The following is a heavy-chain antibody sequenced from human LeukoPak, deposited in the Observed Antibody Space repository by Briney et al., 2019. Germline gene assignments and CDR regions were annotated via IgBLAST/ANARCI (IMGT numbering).Heavy chain of an antibody. CDR1: GYTFTGYY. J-gene: IGHJ6*02. CDR3: ASPTKQDTVVDQYSGSTRHYYGMDV. CDR2: MNPNSGNT. V-gene: IGHV1-8*02. D-gene: IGHD5-12*01. Sequence: ASVKVSCKASGYTFTGYYMHWVRQAPGQGLEWMGWMNPNSGNTGSAQKFQGRVTMTRSTSISTAYMELTSLRSEDTAVYYCASPTKQDTVVDQYSGSTRHYYGMDVWGQGTTVIVSS.